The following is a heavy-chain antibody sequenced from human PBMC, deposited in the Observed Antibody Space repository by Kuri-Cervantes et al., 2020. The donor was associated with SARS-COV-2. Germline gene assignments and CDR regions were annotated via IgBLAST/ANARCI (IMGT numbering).Heavy chain of an antibody. V-gene: IGHV3-30-3*01. D-gene: IGHD2-15*01. Sequence: GGSLRLSCAASGFTFSSYAMHWVRQAPGKGLEWVAVISYDGSNKYYADSVKGRFTISRDNSKNTLYLQMNSLRAEDTAVYYCAKDRIDIGYYYYYGMDVWGQGTTVTVSS. CDR2: ISYDGSNK. CDR1: GFTFSSYA. J-gene: IGHJ6*02. CDR3: AKDRIDIGYYYYYGMDV.